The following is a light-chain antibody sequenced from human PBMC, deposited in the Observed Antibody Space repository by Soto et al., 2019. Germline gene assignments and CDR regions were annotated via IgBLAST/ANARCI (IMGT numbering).Light chain of an antibody. CDR1: QTITSY. CDR2: DIS. J-gene: IGKJ1*01. CDR3: QQRNTWPGT. V-gene: IGKV3-11*01. Sequence: VLTQSPATLSFSPGDRATLSCRASQTITSYLAWYQHKPGQAPRLLIYDISNMATGIPARFRGGGSGTDFTLTISGLEPEDFAGYYCQQRNTWPGTFGHGTNVEIK.